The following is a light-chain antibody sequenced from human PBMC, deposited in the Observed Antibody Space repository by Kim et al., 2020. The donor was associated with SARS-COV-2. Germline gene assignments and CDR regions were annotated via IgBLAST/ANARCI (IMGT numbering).Light chain of an antibody. J-gene: IGLJ1*01. CDR1: SSDVGGYKY. Sequence: TALTQPASVSGSPGQSITISCTGTSSDVGGYKYVSWYQQYPGKAPKLMIYDVNERPSGVSNRFSGSKSGNTASLTISGLQAEDEADYYCSSYTSSGTYVFGTGTKVTVL. CDR2: DVN. CDR3: SSYTSSGTYV. V-gene: IGLV2-14*01.